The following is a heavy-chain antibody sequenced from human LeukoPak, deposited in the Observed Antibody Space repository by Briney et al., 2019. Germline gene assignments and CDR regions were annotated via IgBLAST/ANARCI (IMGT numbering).Heavy chain of an antibody. CDR2: INAGNGNT. J-gene: IGHJ5*02. V-gene: IGHV1-3*01. D-gene: IGHD3-3*01. CDR1: GYTFTSYA. Sequence: ASVKVSCKASGYTFTSYAMHWVRQAPGQRLEWMGWINAGNGNTKCSQKFQGRVTIARDTSASTAYMELSSLRSEDTAVYYCARGERTITIFGVAPGGFDPWGQGTLVTVSS. CDR3: ARGERTITIFGVAPGGFDP.